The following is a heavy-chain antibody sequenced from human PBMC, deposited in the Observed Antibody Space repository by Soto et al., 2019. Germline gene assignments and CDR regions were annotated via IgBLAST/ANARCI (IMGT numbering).Heavy chain of an antibody. CDR2: ISTSGSTI. J-gene: IGHJ4*02. CDR3: ARTHRYCSGGSCFLVDF. Sequence: EVQLVESGGGLVQPGGSLRLSCAASGFTFSTYNMNWVRQAPGKGLECISYISTSGSTIYYPDSVKGRFTISRDNAKNTRYLQMNSLRADDTAVYYCARTHRYCSGGSCFLVDFWGQGTLVTVSS. CDR1: GFTFSTYN. D-gene: IGHD2-15*01. V-gene: IGHV3-48*01.